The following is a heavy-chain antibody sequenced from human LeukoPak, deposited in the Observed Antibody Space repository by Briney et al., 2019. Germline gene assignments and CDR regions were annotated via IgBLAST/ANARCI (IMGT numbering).Heavy chain of an antibody. J-gene: IGHJ5*02. CDR1: GGSISSYY. V-gene: IGHV4-59*01. CDR2: IYYSGST. CDR3: AQTIAAGIAAAGWFDP. D-gene: IGHD6-13*01. Sequence: KTSETLSLTCTVSGGSISSYYWSWIRQPPGKGLEWIGYIYYSGSTNYNPSLKSRVTISVDTSKNQFSLKLSSVTAADTAVYYCAQTIAAGIAAAGWFDPWGQGTLVTVSS.